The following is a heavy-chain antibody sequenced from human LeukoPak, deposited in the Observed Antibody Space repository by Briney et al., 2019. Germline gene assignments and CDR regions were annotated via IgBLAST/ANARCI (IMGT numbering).Heavy chain of an antibody. Sequence: GGSLRLSCAASGFTFSSYAMSWVRQAPGKGLEWVSAISGSGGSTYYADSVKGRFTISRDNAKSSLYLQMNSLRAEDTAVYYCARLYGSGYDAFDIWGQGTMVTVSS. CDR2: ISGSGGST. J-gene: IGHJ3*02. D-gene: IGHD3-10*01. CDR3: ARLYGSGYDAFDI. V-gene: IGHV3-23*01. CDR1: GFTFSSYA.